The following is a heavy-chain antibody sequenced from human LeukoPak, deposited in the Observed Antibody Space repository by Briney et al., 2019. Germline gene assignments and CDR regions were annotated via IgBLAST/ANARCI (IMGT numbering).Heavy chain of an antibody. Sequence: GGSLRLSCAASGFTFSSYAMSWVRQAPGKGLEWVSAISGSGGSTYYADSVKGRFTISRDNSKNTLYLQMNSLRAEDTAVYYCATWSGSYPNYYYYYMDAWGKGTTVTVSS. D-gene: IGHD1-26*01. V-gene: IGHV3-23*01. CDR2: ISGSGGST. CDR3: ATWSGSYPNYYYYYMDA. CDR1: GFTFSSYA. J-gene: IGHJ6*03.